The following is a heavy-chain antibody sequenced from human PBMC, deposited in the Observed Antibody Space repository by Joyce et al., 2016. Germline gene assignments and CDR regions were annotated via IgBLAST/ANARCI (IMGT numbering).Heavy chain of an antibody. Sequence: QVHLQESGPGLVKPSETLSLTCTVSGDSVTSLFWNWIRQPPGKGLEWVAHISSAGNTKYKPHIKSRATISLDAPRNQFSLELTSVTAADTDIYYCARDGGYYFDYWGQGTLVAVSS. CDR3: ARDGGYYFDY. CDR1: GDSVTSLF. J-gene: IGHJ4*02. V-gene: IGHV4-59*02. D-gene: IGHD3-16*01. CDR2: ISSAGNT.